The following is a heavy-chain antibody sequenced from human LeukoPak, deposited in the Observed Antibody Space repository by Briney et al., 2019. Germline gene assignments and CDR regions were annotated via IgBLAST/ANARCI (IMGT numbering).Heavy chain of an antibody. CDR3: AKGRMNYDRWYYGLDV. J-gene: IGHJ6*02. CDR1: GFTFSSYG. V-gene: IGHV3-30*18. Sequence: PGGSLRLSCATSGFTFSSYGMHWVRQAPGKGLEWVAVISYDGSNKYYADSVKGRFTISRDNSKNTLYVQMNSLRAEDTAVYYCAKGRMNYDRWYYGLDVWGQGTTVTVSS. D-gene: IGHD3-22*01. CDR2: ISYDGSNK.